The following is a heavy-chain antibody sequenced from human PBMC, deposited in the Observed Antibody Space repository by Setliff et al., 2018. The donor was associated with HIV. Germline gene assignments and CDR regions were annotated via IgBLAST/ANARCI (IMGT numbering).Heavy chain of an antibody. Sequence: SETLSLTCTVSGGSISNSRYYWSWIRQPPGKGLEWIGSIYYSGSTYYNPSLKSRVTISVDTSKNQFSLKLSSVTAADTAVYYCARARGMVRGVISYWGQGTLVTVSS. J-gene: IGHJ4*02. CDR2: IYYSGST. CDR3: ARARGMVRGVISY. CDR1: GGSISNSRYY. V-gene: IGHV4-39*01. D-gene: IGHD3-10*01.